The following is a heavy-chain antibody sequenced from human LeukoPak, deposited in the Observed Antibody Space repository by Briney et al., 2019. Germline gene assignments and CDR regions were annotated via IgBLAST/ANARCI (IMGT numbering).Heavy chain of an antibody. CDR2: IIPIFGTA. D-gene: IGHD2-2*01. Sequence: ASVKVSCKASGGTFRSYAISWVRQAPGQGLEWMGGIIPIFGTANYAQKFQGRVTITADKSTSTAYMELSRLRSDDTAVYYCARDTFYCSSTSCPPWFDPWGQGTLVTVSS. CDR1: GGTFRSYA. V-gene: IGHV1-69*06. CDR3: ARDTFYCSSTSCPPWFDP. J-gene: IGHJ5*02.